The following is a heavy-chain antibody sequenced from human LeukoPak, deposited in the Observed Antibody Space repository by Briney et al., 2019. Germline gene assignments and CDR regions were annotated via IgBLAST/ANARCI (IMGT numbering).Heavy chain of an antibody. V-gene: IGHV4-4*02. D-gene: IGHD6-13*01. Sequence: PSETLSLTCAVSGGSISRSNWWSWVRQPPGKGLEWIGGIYHGGSTNYNPSLKSRVTISVDKSRNQFSLKLSSVTAADTAVYYCARAQRDSSSWYVDYWGQGTLVTVSS. J-gene: IGHJ4*02. CDR1: GGSISRSNW. CDR3: ARAQRDSSSWYVDY. CDR2: IYHGGST.